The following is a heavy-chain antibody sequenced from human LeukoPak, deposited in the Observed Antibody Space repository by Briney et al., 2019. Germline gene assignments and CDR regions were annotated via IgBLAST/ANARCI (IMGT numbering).Heavy chain of an antibody. D-gene: IGHD5-24*01. J-gene: IGHJ4*02. CDR2: IIPIFGTA. V-gene: IGHV1-69*13. Sequence: EASVKVSCKASGGTFSSYAISWVRQAPGQGLEWMGGIIPIFGTANYAQKFQGRVTITADESTSTAYMELSSLGSEDTADYYCARQQGIQYLNFDYWGQGALVTVSS. CDR3: ARQQGIQYLNFDY. CDR1: GGTFSSYA.